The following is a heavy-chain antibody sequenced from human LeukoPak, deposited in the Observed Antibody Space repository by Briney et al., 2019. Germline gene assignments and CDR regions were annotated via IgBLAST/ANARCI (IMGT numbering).Heavy chain of an antibody. CDR1: GDSISSSYSY. V-gene: IGHV4-39*07. J-gene: IGHJ6*02. CDR2: IYYSGST. D-gene: IGHD2/OR15-2a*01. CDR3: ARAHSIASYYYGVDV. Sequence: SETLSLTCTVSGDSISSSYSYWDWIRQPPGKRLEWIGNIYYSGSTYYSPSLTSRVTVSVDTSENQFSLKLSSVTAADTAVYYCARAHSIASYYYGVDVWGQGTTVTVSS.